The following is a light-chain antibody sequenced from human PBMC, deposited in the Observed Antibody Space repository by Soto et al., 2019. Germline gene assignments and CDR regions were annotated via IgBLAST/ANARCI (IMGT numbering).Light chain of an antibody. CDR2: GAS. CDR3: QQYNNWLYT. J-gene: IGKJ2*01. CDR1: QNVNSN. V-gene: IGKV3-15*01. Sequence: EIVVTQSPATLSVSPGERATLSCRASQNVNSNLAWYQQRPGQAPRLLIYGASTRATDIPARFSGSGSGTEFTLTISSLQSEDFAVYYCQQYNNWLYTFGQGTKLEIK.